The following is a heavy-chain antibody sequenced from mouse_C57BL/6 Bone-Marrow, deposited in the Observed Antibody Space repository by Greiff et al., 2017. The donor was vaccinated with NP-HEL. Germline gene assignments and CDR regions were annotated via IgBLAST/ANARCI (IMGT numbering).Heavy chain of an antibody. J-gene: IGHJ2*01. Sequence: EVQLKESVAELVRPGASVKLSCTASGFNIKNTYMHWVKQRPEQGLEWIGRIDPANGNTKYAPKFQGKATITADTSSNTAYLQLSSLTSEDTAIYYCARSKYFYYGSSYYFDYWGQGTTLTVSS. V-gene: IGHV14-3*01. CDR1: GFNIKNTY. D-gene: IGHD1-1*01. CDR3: ARSKYFYYGSSYYFDY. CDR2: IDPANGNT.